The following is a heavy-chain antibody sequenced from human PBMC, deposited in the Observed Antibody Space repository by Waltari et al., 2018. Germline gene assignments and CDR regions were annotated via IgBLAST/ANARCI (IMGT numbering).Heavy chain of an antibody. CDR3: ARDEMTTVTTDYYMDV. J-gene: IGHJ6*03. CDR2: ISSSSSYI. D-gene: IGHD4-17*01. V-gene: IGHV3-21*01. CDR1: GFTFSSYS. Sequence: EVQLVESGGGLVKPGGSLRLSCAASGFTFSSYSMNWVRQAPGKGLEWVSSISSSSSYIYYADSVKGRFTISRDNAKNSLYLQMNSLRAEDTAVYYWARDEMTTVTTDYYMDVWGKGTTVTVSS.